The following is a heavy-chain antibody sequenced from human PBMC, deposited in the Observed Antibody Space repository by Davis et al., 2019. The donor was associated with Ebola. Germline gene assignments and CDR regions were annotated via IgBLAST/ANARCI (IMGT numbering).Heavy chain of an antibody. CDR3: VRGHDFWSGHMDV. V-gene: IGHV3-23*01. CDR2: ISAGGTAP. Sequence: GESLKISCAASEFTFSSYGMTWVRQAPGKGLEWVSSISAGGTAPYYADSVRGRFTFSRDNDNTLSLQMNSLGAEDTAVYYCVRGHDFWSGHMDVWGQGTTVIVSS. J-gene: IGHJ6*02. D-gene: IGHD3-3*01. CDR1: EFTFSSYG.